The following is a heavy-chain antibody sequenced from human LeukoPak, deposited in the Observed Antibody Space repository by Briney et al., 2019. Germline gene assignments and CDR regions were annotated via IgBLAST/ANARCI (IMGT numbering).Heavy chain of an antibody. D-gene: IGHD1-14*01. V-gene: IGHV4-59*01. CDR1: GASINNNY. J-gene: IGHJ2*01. CDR3: ASGTFDGPLYGTYWYFHV. Sequence: SETLSLTCAVSGASINNNYWTWVRQPPGKGLEWIGYIYSNGNTNYNPSLKGRVTLSIETSKNQFSLQLPSVTAADTAVYYCASGTFDGPLYGTYWYFHVWGRGTLVTVSS. CDR2: IYSNGNT.